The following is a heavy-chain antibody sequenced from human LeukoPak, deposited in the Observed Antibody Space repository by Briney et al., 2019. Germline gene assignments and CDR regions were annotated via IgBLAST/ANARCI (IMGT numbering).Heavy chain of an antibody. J-gene: IGHJ4*02. Sequence: GGSLGLSCAASGFTFSSYWMHWVRQAPGKGLVWVSRINSDGSSTSYADSVKGRFTISRDNAKNTLYLQMHSLRDEDTAVYYCTRGAHFGGVIDLFDYWGQGILITVAS. D-gene: IGHD3-16*02. CDR1: GFTFSSYW. CDR2: INSDGSST. CDR3: TRGAHFGGVIDLFDY. V-gene: IGHV3-74*01.